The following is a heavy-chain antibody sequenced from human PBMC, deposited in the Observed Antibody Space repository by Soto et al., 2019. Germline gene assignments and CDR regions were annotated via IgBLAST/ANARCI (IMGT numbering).Heavy chain of an antibody. CDR2: IYYSGST. J-gene: IGHJ4*02. V-gene: IGHV4-39*01. CDR3: ARQRTSVVTQAYFDS. Sequence: PSETLSLTCTVTGDSINNRIYYWGWIRHPPGKGLEWVGSIYYSGSTYNNPSLKSRVSMSVDTSKNQFSLKLRSVTAADTALYYCARQRTSVVTQAYFDSWGQGAMVTV. D-gene: IGHD2-21*02. CDR1: GDSINNRIYY.